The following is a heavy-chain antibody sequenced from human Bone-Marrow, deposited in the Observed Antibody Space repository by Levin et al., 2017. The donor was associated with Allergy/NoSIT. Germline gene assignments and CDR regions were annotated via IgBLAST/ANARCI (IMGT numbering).Heavy chain of an antibody. CDR3: ARDRLSSSWFGWFDP. V-gene: IGHV4-59*01. CDR1: GGSISSYY. J-gene: IGHJ5*02. Sequence: KTGGSLRLSCTVSGGSISSYYWSWIRQPPGKGLEWIGYIYYSGSTNYNPSLKSRVTISVDTSKNQFSLKLSSVTAADTAVYYCARDRLSSSWFGWFDPWGQGTLVTVSS. CDR2: IYYSGST. D-gene: IGHD6-13*01.